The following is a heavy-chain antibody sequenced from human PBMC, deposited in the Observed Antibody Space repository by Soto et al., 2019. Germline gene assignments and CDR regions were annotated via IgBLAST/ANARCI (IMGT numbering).Heavy chain of an antibody. D-gene: IGHD4-17*01. CDR2: ISYDGTNK. CDR3: AKDLQSYGDYDYYCYGMDV. Sequence: QVQLVESGGGEVQPGRSLTISCAASGFTFSTYGMHWVRQTPGKGLEWVAVISYDGTNKFYSDSVKGRFTISRDNFKNTLTLQMNSRREDDTAVYSCAKDLQSYGDYDYYCYGMDVWGLGTRVTVSS. CDR1: GFTFSTYG. V-gene: IGHV3-30*18. J-gene: IGHJ6*02.